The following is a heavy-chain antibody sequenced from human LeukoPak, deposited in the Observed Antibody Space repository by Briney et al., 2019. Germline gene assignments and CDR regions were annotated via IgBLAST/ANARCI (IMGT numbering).Heavy chain of an antibody. CDR1: GFTFSSYE. CDR3: ARDWGSSSFFRRGRSVIFDP. CDR2: IYYSGST. Sequence: PGGSLRLSCAASGFTFSSYEMNWIRQPPGKGLEWIGYIYYSGSTNYNPSLKSRVTISVDTSKNQFSLKLSSVTAADTAVYYCARDWGSSSFFRRGRSVIFDPWGQGTLVTVSS. V-gene: IGHV4-59*01. D-gene: IGHD6-6*01. J-gene: IGHJ5*02.